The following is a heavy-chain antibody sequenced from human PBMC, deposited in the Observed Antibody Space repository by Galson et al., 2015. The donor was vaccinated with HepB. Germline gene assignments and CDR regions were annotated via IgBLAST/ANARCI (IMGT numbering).Heavy chain of an antibody. CDR2: IKQDGSEK. D-gene: IGHD3-10*01. CDR1: GFTFSSYW. CDR3: AREPPMVRGVIFWYFDL. J-gene: IGHJ2*01. V-gene: IGHV3-7*03. Sequence: SLRLSCAASGFTFSSYWMSWVRQAPGKGLEWVANIKQDGSEKYYVDSVKGRFTISRDNAKNSLYLQMNSLRAEDTAVYYCAREPPMVRGVIFWYFDLWGRGTLVTVSS.